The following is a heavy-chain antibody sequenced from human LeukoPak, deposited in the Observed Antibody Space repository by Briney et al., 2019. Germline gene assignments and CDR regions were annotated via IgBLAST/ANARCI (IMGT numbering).Heavy chain of an antibody. CDR2: IYYSGST. CDR1: GGSISSYY. Sequence: SETLSLTCTVSGGSISSYYWSWIRQPPGKGLEWIGYIYYSGSTNYNPSLKSLVTISVDTSKNQFSLKRSSVTAADPAVYYCATRYCSGGSCGPSFDYGGQGTLVTVS. J-gene: IGHJ4*02. CDR3: ATRYCSGGSCGPSFDY. V-gene: IGHV4-59*01. D-gene: IGHD2-15*01.